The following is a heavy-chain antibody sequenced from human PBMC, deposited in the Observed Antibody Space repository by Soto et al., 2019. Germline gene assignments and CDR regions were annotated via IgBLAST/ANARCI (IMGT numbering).Heavy chain of an antibody. V-gene: IGHV1-69*13. CDR2: IIPIFGTA. Sequence: SVKVSCKASGGTFSSYAISWVRQAPGQGLEWMGGIIPIFGTANYAQKFQGRVTITADESTSTAYMELSSLRSEDTAVYYCARGSGDRLDRDFDYWGQGTLVTVSS. J-gene: IGHJ4*02. CDR3: ARGSGDRLDRDFDY. D-gene: IGHD7-27*01. CDR1: GGTFSSYA.